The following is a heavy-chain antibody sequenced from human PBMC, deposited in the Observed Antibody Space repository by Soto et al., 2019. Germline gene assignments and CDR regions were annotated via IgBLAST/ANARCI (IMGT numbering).Heavy chain of an antibody. Sequence: QVHLVQSGPEVKKPGASVKVSCKASGYTFTSYGITWVRQAPGQGLEWMGWISAHNGNTDYAQKLQGRVIVTRATSTSTAYMELRSLISDATAVYYCARGRYGDYWGQGALVTVSS. CDR3: ARGRYGDY. D-gene: IGHD1-1*01. J-gene: IGHJ4*02. CDR2: ISAHNGNT. CDR1: GYTFTSYG. V-gene: IGHV1-18*01.